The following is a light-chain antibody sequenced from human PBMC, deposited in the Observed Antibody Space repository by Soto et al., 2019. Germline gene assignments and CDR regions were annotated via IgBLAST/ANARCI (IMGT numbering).Light chain of an antibody. V-gene: IGKV1-6*02. Sequence: IQMTQSPSSLSASVGDRVTITCRASQAIRNDLGWYQQKPGKAPKVLINGASNLQSGVPTRFSGSGSGTEFTLTISRLQPEDFATYFCLQDYNYPRTFGQGTKVDIK. J-gene: IGKJ1*01. CDR3: LQDYNYPRT. CDR1: QAIRND. CDR2: GAS.